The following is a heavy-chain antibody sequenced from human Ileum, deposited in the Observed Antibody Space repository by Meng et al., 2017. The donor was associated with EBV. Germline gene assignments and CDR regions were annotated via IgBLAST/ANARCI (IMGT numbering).Heavy chain of an antibody. CDR3: VRDGDNWNFDY. Sequence: VEVVWCGGGLVQSWGSLRLPCAASGFTFNSYWMHWVRQAPGKGLLWVSRINGDGSGSNYADSVKGRFTISRDNAKNTLSLQMNSLRAEDTAVYYCVRDGDNWNFDYWGQGTLVTVSS. CDR1: GFTFNSYW. D-gene: IGHD1-20*01. CDR2: INGDGSGS. V-gene: IGHV3-74*01. J-gene: IGHJ4*02.